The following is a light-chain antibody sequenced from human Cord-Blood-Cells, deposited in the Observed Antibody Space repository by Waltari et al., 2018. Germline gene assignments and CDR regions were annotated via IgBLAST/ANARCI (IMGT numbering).Light chain of an antibody. J-gene: IGKJ2*03. Sequence: IQMTQSPSSLSASVGDGVTITCWASQIISSYLNWYQQKPGKAPKLLIYAASSLQSGVPSRFSGSGSGTDFTLTISSLQPEDFATYYCQQSYSTPPSFGQWTKLEIK. CDR1: QIISSY. CDR3: QQSYSTPPS. CDR2: AAS. V-gene: IGKV1-39*01.